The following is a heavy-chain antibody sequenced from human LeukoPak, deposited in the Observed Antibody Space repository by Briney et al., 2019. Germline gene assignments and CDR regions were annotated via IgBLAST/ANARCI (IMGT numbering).Heavy chain of an antibody. CDR1: GDSVSSNSAA. V-gene: IGHV6-1*01. D-gene: IGHD6-19*01. Sequence: SQTLSLTCAISGDSVSSNSAAWNWIRQSPSRGLEWLGRTYYRSKWYIDYAVSVKSRITINPDTSKNQFSLQLNSVTPEDTAVYYCARGKRIAVAGHYYYYGMDVWGKGTTVTVSS. CDR2: TYYRSKWYI. CDR3: ARGKRIAVAGHYYYYGMDV. J-gene: IGHJ6*04.